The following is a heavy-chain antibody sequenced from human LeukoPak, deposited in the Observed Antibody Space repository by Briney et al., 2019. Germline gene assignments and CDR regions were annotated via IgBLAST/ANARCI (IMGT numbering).Heavy chain of an antibody. CDR1: GFTLSSYW. Sequence: PGGSLRLSCAVSGFTLSSYWMSWVRQAPGKGLEWMANIKQDGSEKYYVDSVKGRFTISRDNAKNSLYLQMNSLRAEDTAVYYCARITSYYGSGKFDYWGQGTLVTVSS. CDR3: ARITSYYGSGKFDY. CDR2: IKQDGSEK. J-gene: IGHJ4*02. V-gene: IGHV3-7*01. D-gene: IGHD3-10*01.